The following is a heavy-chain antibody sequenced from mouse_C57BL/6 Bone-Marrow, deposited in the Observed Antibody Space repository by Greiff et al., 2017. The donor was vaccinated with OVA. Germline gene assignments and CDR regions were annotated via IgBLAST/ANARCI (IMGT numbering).Heavy chain of an antibody. V-gene: IGHV1-55*01. CDR3: ARWITTVGRYFDY. J-gene: IGHJ2*01. CDR1: GYTFTSYW. D-gene: IGHD1-1*01. CDR2: IYPGSGST. Sequence: QVQLQQPGAELVKPGASVKMSCKASGYTFTSYWITWVKQRPGQGLEWIGDIYPGSGSTNYNEKFKSKATLTVDTSSSTAYMQLSSLTSEDAAVYYCARWITTVGRYFDYWGQGTTLTVSS.